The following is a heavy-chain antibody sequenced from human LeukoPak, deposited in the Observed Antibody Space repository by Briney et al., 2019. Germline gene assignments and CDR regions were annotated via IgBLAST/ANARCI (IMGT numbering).Heavy chain of an antibody. Sequence: ASVKVSCKASGYTFTGYYMHWVRQAPGQGLEWMGWINPNSGGTNYAQKFQGRVTMTRDTSISTAYMELSRLRSDDTAVYYCARARIAATNVGVDYWGQGTLVTVSS. CDR1: GYTFTGYY. V-gene: IGHV1-2*02. CDR2: INPNSGGT. D-gene: IGHD6-6*01. CDR3: ARARIAATNVGVDY. J-gene: IGHJ4*02.